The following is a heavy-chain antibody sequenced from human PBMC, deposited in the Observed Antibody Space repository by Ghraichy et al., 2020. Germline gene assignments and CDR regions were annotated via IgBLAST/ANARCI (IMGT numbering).Heavy chain of an antibody. Sequence: SETLSLTCAVYGGSFSGYYWSWIRQPPGKGLEWIGEINHSGSTNYNPSLKSRVTISVDTSKNQFSLKLSSVTAADTAVYYCARGGLRPIIAPSRSGMDVWGQGTTVTVSS. V-gene: IGHV4-34*01. CDR2: INHSGST. CDR3: ARGGLRPIIAPSRSGMDV. D-gene: IGHD6-13*01. J-gene: IGHJ6*02. CDR1: GGSFSGYY.